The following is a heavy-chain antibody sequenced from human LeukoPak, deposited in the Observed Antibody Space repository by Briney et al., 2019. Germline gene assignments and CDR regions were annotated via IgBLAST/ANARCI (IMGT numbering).Heavy chain of an antibody. CDR3: AKDIHFWSGYYTGTDY. J-gene: IGHJ4*02. V-gene: IGHV3-30*18. D-gene: IGHD3-3*02. CDR1: GFTFSSYW. Sequence: GGSLRLSCAASGFTFSSYWMSWVRQAPGKGLEWVAVISYDGSNKYYADSVKGRFTISRDNSKNTLYLQMNSLRAEDTAVYYCAKDIHFWSGYYTGTDYWGQGTLVTVSS. CDR2: ISYDGSNK.